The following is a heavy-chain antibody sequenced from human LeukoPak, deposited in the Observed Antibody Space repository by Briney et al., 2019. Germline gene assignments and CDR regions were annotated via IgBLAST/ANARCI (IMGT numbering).Heavy chain of an antibody. CDR3: ARTPMVRGVTSPFDC. V-gene: IGHV1-2*02. CDR1: GYTFTGYS. CDR2: INPNSGSA. Sequence: ASVKVSCKASGYTFTGYSMHWVRQAPGQGLEWMGWINPNSGSANYAQKFQGRVTMTRDTSISTAYMELSRLRSEDTAVYYCARTPMVRGVTSPFDCWGQGTLVTVSS. D-gene: IGHD3-10*01. J-gene: IGHJ4*02.